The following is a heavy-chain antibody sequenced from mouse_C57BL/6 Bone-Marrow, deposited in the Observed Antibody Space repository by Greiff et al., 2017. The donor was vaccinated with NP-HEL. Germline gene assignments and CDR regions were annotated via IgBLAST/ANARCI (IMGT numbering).Heavy chain of an antibody. V-gene: IGHV10-1*01. D-gene: IGHD2-3*01. CDR1: GFSFNTYA. CDR3: VSRWLLNYYAMDY. J-gene: IGHJ4*01. CDR2: IRSKSNNYAT. Sequence: EVKLVESGGGLVQPKGSLKLSCAASGFSFNTYAMNWVRQAPGKGLEWVARIRSKSNNYATYYADSVKDRFTISRDDSESMLYLQMNNLKTEDTAMYYCVSRWLLNYYAMDYWGQGTSVTVSS.